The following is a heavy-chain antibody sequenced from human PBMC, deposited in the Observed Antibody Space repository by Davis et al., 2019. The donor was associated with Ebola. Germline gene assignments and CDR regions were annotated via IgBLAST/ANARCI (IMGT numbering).Heavy chain of an antibody. CDR1: GGSISGYY. CDR3: ARSPLLWFGELLMVPTDFDY. Sequence: SETLSLTCTVSGGSISGYYWSWIRQPPGKGLEWIGYIYYSGSTNYNPSLKSRVTISVDTSKNQFSLKLSSVTAADTAVYYCARSPLLWFGELLMVPTDFDYWGQGTLVSVSS. V-gene: IGHV4-59*08. D-gene: IGHD3-10*01. CDR2: IYYSGST. J-gene: IGHJ4*02.